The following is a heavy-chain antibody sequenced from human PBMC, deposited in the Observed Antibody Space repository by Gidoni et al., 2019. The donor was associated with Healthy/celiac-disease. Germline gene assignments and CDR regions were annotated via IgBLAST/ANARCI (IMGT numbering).Heavy chain of an antibody. J-gene: IGHJ3*02. D-gene: IGHD2-2*01. CDR2: SYSGGST. V-gene: IGHV3-53*01. CDR1: GFTVSSNY. CDR3: ARYCSSTSCDAFDI. Sequence: EVQLVESGGGLIQPGGSLRLSRAASGFTVSSNYMSWARQAPGKGLEWFSVSYSGGSTYYADSVKGRFTISRDNSKNTLYLQMNSLRAEDTAVYYCARYCSSTSCDAFDIWGQGTMVTVSS.